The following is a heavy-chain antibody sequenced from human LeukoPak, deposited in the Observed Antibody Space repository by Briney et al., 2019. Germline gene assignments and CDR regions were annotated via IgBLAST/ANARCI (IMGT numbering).Heavy chain of an antibody. CDR3: AKAGDQLLYSYFDY. CDR1: GFTFDDYA. Sequence: GGSLRLSCAASGFTFDDYAMHWVRQAPGKGLEWVSGISWNSGSIGYADSVKGRFTISRDNAKNSLYLQMNSLRAEDTALYYCAKAGDQLLYSYFDYWGQGTLVTVSS. J-gene: IGHJ4*02. D-gene: IGHD2-2*02. V-gene: IGHV3-9*01. CDR2: ISWNSGSI.